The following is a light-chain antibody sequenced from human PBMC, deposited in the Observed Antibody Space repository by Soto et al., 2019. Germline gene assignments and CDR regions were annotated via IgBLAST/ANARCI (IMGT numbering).Light chain of an antibody. CDR1: QSIGNF. J-gene: IGKJ4*01. CDR3: QQHYNIPLT. V-gene: IGKV1-39*01. Sequence: DIQMTQSPSSLSASVGDRVTITCRASQSIGNFLNWYQQRPGKAPRLLMHATSSLETGVPSRFSGSGSGTYFTLTINSLQPEDFATYYCQQHYNIPLTFGGVTTVDIK. CDR2: ATS.